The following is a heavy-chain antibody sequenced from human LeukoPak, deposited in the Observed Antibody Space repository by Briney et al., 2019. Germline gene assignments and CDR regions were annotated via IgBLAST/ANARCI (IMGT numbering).Heavy chain of an antibody. J-gene: IGHJ4*02. V-gene: IGHV3-7*01. Sequence: GGSLRLSCADSGFTFNSYWMSWVRQAPGKGLEWVANIKQDGSEKYYVDSVKGRFTISRDNAKKSLYLQMNSLRAEDTAVYYCARDGDGRSTSPFDYWGQGTLVTVSS. CDR2: IKQDGSEK. CDR3: ARDGDGRSTSPFDY. D-gene: IGHD2-2*01. CDR1: GFTFNSYW.